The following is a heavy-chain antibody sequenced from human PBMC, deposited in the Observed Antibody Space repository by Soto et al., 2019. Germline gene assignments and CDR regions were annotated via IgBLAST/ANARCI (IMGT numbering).Heavy chain of an antibody. V-gene: IGHV4-30-4*01. CDR2: IYYSGST. CDR3: ARDDGPDSSSGYYWRY. CDR1: GGSISSGDYY. D-gene: IGHD3-22*01. J-gene: IGHJ4*02. Sequence: SETLSPTFTVSGGSISSGDYYWIWIRQTPGKGVCWIGYIYYSGSTYYTPSLKSRVTISVDTSKNQFSLKLSSVTAADTAVYYCARDDGPDSSSGYYWRYWSQGTRVTVSS.